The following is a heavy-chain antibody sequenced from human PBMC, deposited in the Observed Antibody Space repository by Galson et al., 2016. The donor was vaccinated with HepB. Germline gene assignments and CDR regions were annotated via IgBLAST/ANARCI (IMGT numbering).Heavy chain of an antibody. J-gene: IGHJ4*02. CDR1: GGSISSSSYF. V-gene: IGHV4-39*01. CDR2: IYYSGST. Sequence: ETLSLTCTVSGGSISSSSYFWGWIRQPPGKGLEWIGSIYYSGSTYYNPSLKSRVTISVDTSKNQFSLNLSSVTAADTAVYYCARHSSYYGNFDYWGQGTLVTVSS. D-gene: IGHD2-15*01. CDR3: ARHSSYYGNFDY.